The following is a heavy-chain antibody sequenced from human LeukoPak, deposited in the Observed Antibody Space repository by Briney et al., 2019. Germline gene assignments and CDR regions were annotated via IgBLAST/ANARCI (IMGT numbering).Heavy chain of an antibody. Sequence: PSETLSLTCSVSSYSISSDSYWGWIRQTPGKGLEWIGSLSHTGGTYYNPSLQSRLTMSLDTSKNQLSLKLNSVTAADTAIYYCARDRGSSGWYGTNYFDYWGQGTLVTVSS. CDR3: ARDRGSSGWYGTNYFDY. CDR1: SYSISSDSY. V-gene: IGHV4-38-2*02. J-gene: IGHJ4*02. D-gene: IGHD6-19*01. CDR2: LSHTGGT.